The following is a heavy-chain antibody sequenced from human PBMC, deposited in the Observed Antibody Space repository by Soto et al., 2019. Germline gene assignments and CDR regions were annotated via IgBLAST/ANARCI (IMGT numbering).Heavy chain of an antibody. CDR2: MYNSGST. D-gene: IGHD1-26*01. V-gene: IGHV4-31*03. CDR1: GDSIRSGGYC. Sequence: QVQLQESGPGLVKPSQTLSLTCTVSGDSIRSGGYCWSWIRQNPGEGLEWLGFMYNSGSTSYNPSLNRRASISIATSTNQFSLNLRSVTAADTAVYYCTRGEAPSKVDSWGQGILVTVSS. J-gene: IGHJ4*02. CDR3: TRGEAPSKVDS.